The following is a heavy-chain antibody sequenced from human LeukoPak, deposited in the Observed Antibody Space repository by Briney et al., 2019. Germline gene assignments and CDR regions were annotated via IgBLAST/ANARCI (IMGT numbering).Heavy chain of an antibody. CDR3: ARGGLTMVRGALYGMDV. Sequence: GASVKVSCKVSGDTLTEFAMHWVRQAPGKGLEWMGIINPSGGSTSYAQKFQGRVTMTRDTSTSTVYMELSSLRSEDTAVYYCARGGLTMVRGALYGMDVWGQGTTVTVSS. V-gene: IGHV1-46*01. CDR2: INPSGGST. J-gene: IGHJ6*02. D-gene: IGHD3-10*01. CDR1: GDTLTEFA.